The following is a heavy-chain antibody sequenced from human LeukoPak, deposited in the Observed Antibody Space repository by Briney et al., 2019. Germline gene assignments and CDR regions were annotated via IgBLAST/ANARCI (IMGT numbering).Heavy chain of an antibody. CDR3: ARWPID. CDR2: IYYSGST. Sequence: PSETLSLTCTVSGGSISSSNYYWAWIHQPPGKGLECIGSIYYSGSTYYNPSLKSRVTISVDTSKNQFFLKVNSVTATDTAVYYCARWPIDWGQGTLVTVSS. CDR1: GGSISSSNYY. V-gene: IGHV4-39*01. J-gene: IGHJ4*02.